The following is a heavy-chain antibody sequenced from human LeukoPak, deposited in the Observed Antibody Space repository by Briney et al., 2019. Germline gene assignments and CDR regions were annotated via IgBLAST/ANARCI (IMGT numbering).Heavy chain of an antibody. CDR3: ARDSSDIRSPIAH. V-gene: IGHV1-69*13. CDR2: ITPLFGTA. J-gene: IGHJ1*01. D-gene: IGHD2-15*01. Sequence: APVKVSCKASGGTFSKYTISWVRQRPGQGLEWMGGITPLFGTANYAQKFQGRVTITADESASTAYMELSSLRSEDTAVYYCARDSSDIRSPIAHWGQGTLVTVSS. CDR1: GGTFSKYT.